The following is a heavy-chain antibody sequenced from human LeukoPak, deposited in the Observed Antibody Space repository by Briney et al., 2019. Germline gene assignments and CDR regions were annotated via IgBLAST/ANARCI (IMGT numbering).Heavy chain of an antibody. D-gene: IGHD2-2*01. CDR2: ISGSGGST. V-gene: IGHV3-23*01. CDR1: GFTFISYA. CDR3: AKDHRTGLYCSSTSCPNDAFDI. Sequence: PGGSLRLSCAASGFTFISYAMNWVRQAPGKGLEWVSAISGSGGSTYYADSVKGRFTISRDNSKNTLYLQMNSLRAEDTAVYYCAKDHRTGLYCSSTSCPNDAFDIWGQGTMVTVSS. J-gene: IGHJ3*02.